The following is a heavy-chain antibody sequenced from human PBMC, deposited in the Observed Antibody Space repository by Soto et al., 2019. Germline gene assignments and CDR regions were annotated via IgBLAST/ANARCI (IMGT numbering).Heavy chain of an antibody. CDR2: IIPIFGTA. V-gene: IGHV1-69*01. CDR3: ARDSVGSGYLVGRAFDI. D-gene: IGHD3-22*01. CDR1: GGTFSSDA. J-gene: IGHJ3*02. Sequence: QVQLVQSGAEVKKPGSSVKVSCKASGGTFSSDAISWVRQAPGQGLEWMGGIIPIFGTANYAQKFQGRVTMTADESTSTAYMELSSLRSEDTAVYYCARDSVGSGYLVGRAFDIWGQGTMVTVSS.